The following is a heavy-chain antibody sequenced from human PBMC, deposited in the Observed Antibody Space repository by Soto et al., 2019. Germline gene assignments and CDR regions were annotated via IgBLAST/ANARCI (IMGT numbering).Heavy chain of an antibody. Sequence: EVQLVESGGGLVQPGGSLRLSCAASGFTFSSYSMNWVRQAPGKGLEWVSYISSSSSTIYYADSVKGRVTISRDNAKNSLYLQMNSRRAEDTAVYYCARDGEENWICGYNWFDPWGQGTLVTVSS. CDR3: ARDGEENWICGYNWFDP. CDR1: GFTFSSYS. J-gene: IGHJ5*02. V-gene: IGHV3-48*01. CDR2: ISSSSSTI. D-gene: IGHD2-21*01.